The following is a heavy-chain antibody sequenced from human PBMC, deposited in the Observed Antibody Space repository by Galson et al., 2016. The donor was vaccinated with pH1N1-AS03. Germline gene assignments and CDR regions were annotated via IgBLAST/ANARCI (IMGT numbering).Heavy chain of an antibody. V-gene: IGHV4-34*01. D-gene: IGHD2-21*01. J-gene: IGHJ3*01. CDR3: AGLMMSGSDWGVFGL. Sequence: SETLSLTCAVDGGSFIGYYCSWLRQALGKGLEWIGEINHSGTSNFNPSLKGRATISEDTSKKQFSLKMTSLAAADTAVYYCAGLMMSGSDWGVFGLWGQGTMVTVSS. CDR2: INHSGTS. CDR1: GGSFIGYY.